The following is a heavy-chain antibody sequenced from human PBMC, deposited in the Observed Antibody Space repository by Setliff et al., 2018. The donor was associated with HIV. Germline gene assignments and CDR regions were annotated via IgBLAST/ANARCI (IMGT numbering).Heavy chain of an antibody. J-gene: IGHJ3*02. Sequence: SETLSLTCNVSDGSISSSSYDWAWIRQPPGKGLEWIGTIYYSGNTYYRQSLKSRVTVSIDTSKNQFSLRLNSVTAADTAVYYCARQSGYTRGWDIFGLVAGSFDIWGQGTMVTVSS. D-gene: IGHD3-3*01. CDR1: DGSISSSSYD. CDR2: IYYSGNT. V-gene: IGHV4-39*01. CDR3: ARQSGYTRGWDIFGLVAGSFDI.